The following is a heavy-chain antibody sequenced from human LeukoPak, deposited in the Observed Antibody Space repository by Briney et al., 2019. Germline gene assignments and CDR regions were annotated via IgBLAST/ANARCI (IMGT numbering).Heavy chain of an antibody. D-gene: IGHD3-22*01. CDR2: ISSSSSYI. Sequence: GGSLRLSCASSGFTFSSYSMSWVRQAPGKGLEWVSSISSSSSYIYYADSVKGRFTVSRDNAKNSLFLQMNSLRAEDTAVYYCARVDDNYYYYYTDVWGKGTTVTVSS. CDR3: ARVDDNYYYYYTDV. J-gene: IGHJ6*03. CDR1: GFTFSSYS. V-gene: IGHV3-21*01.